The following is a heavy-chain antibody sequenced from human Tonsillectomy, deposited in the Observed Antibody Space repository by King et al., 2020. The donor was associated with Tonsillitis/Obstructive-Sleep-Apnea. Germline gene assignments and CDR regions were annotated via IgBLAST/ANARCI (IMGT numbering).Heavy chain of an antibody. Sequence: VQLVESGRGVVQPGRSLRLSCTVSGFCFSSLDMHWVRPAPGEGLGGVAVIWYDGRNKYYADSGKGRLTISRDNSKNTVFLQMNSLRAEETAVYYCVRDWEGNRGLAWGQGTLVTVSP. CDR1: GFCFSSLD. CDR3: VRDWEGNRGLA. CDR2: IWYDGRNK. V-gene: IGHV3-33*01. D-gene: IGHD5-12*01. J-gene: IGHJ5*02.